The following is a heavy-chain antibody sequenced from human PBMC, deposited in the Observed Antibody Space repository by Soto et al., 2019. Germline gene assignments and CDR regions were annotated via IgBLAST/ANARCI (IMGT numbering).Heavy chain of an antibody. V-gene: IGHV3-21*01. CDR3: ARANPGPFDP. J-gene: IGHJ5*02. Sequence: EVQLVESGGGLVKPGGYLRLSCAASGFTFSSYSMNWVRQAPGKGLEWVSSISSSSSYIYYADSVKGRFTISRDNAKNSLYLQMNSLRAEDTAVYYCARANPGPFDPWGQGTLVTVSS. CDR1: GFTFSSYS. CDR2: ISSSSSYI.